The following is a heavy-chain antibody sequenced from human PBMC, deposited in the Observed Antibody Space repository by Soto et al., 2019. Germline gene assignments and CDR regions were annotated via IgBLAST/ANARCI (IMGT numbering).Heavy chain of an antibody. J-gene: IGHJ3*02. D-gene: IGHD2-2*01. CDR2: INGDGRST. CDR1: GFISRGYW. Sequence: PGGSLRLSYAASGFISRGYWMHWVRQVPGKGLVWVSRINGDGRSTSYADSVKGRFTISRDNAKNTLYLQMNSLRADDTAVYYCARAQYLADDAFDIWGQGAMVTVSS. V-gene: IGHV3-74*01. CDR3: ARAQYLADDAFDI.